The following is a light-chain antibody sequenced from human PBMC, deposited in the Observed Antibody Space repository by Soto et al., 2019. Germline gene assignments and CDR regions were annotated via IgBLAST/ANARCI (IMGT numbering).Light chain of an antibody. CDR2: DAS. J-gene: IGKJ1*01. CDR1: QSVSRY. V-gene: IGKV3-11*01. Sequence: EIVLTKSPATLSLSPGERATLSCRASQSVSRYLAWYQQKAGQAPRLLIYDASNRATGIPARFSGSGSGTDFTLTISSLEPEDFAIYYCQQRSTWKTFGQGTKVDIK. CDR3: QQRSTWKT.